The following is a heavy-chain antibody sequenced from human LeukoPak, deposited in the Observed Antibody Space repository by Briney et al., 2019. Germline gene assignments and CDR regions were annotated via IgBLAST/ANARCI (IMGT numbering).Heavy chain of an antibody. CDR2: ISGSGGST. CDR1: GFSFSNCS. Sequence: GGSLRLSCAASGFSFSNCSMNWVRQAPGKGLEWVSTISGSGGSTYCADSVKGRFTISRDNSNNTLYLQMNSLRAEDTAVYYCAKRSPYSSGWYGDYWGQGTLVTVSS. J-gene: IGHJ4*02. V-gene: IGHV3-23*01. CDR3: AKRSPYSSGWYGDY. D-gene: IGHD6-19*01.